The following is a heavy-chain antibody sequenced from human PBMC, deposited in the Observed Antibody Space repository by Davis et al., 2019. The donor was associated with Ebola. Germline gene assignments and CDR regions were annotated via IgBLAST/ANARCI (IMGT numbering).Heavy chain of an antibody. D-gene: IGHD6-13*01. CDR2: INPSGGST. CDR1: GGTFSSYA. CDR3: ARGGILAAAGFDY. J-gene: IGHJ4*02. V-gene: IGHV1-46*01. Sequence: ASVKVSCKASGGTFSSYAISWVRQAPGQGLEWMGIINPSGGSTSYAQKFQGRVTMTRDTSTSTVYMELSSLRSEDTAVYYCARGGILAAAGFDYWGQGTLVTVSS.